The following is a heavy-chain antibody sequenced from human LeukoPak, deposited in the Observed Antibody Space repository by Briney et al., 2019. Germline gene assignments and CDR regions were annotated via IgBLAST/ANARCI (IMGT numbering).Heavy chain of an antibody. D-gene: IGHD3-10*01. CDR1: GASISSYY. CDR3: TRVCSSCRGSFDL. J-gene: IGHJ3*01. V-gene: IGHV4-59*12. Sequence: SETLSLTCTVSGASISSYYWSWIRQSPGKGLEWIGYIHYSGSTNYSPSLKSRVTISLDTPKNQFSLKLTSVTAADTAVYYCTRVCSSCRGSFDLWGQGTMVTVSS. CDR2: IHYSGST.